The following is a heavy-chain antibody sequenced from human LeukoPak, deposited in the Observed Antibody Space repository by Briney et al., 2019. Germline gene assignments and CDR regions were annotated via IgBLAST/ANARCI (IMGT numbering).Heavy chain of an antibody. Sequence: GASVKVSCKAFGYTFTDYYMHWVRQAPGQGLEWMGYINPNSGGRDTNYARKFQGRVTMTTDTSISTAYMELSRLRSDDTAVYYCAKGHYDGGHYYYEGGSVDSWGQGTHVTVSS. CDR1: GYTFTDYY. J-gene: IGHJ4*02. CDR3: AKGHYDGGHYYYEGGSVDS. V-gene: IGHV1-2*02. D-gene: IGHD3-22*01. CDR2: INPNSGGRDT.